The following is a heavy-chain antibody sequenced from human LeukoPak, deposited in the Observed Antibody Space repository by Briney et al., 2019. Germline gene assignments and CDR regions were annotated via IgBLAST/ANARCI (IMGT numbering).Heavy chain of an antibody. J-gene: IGHJ4*02. V-gene: IGHV3-15*01. CDR3: TTGESGSGQIAYGDYGAYFDY. CDR2: LKSKTDGVKT. D-gene: IGHD4-17*01. CDR1: GFSFSKAR. Sequence: GGSPGLSSADPGFSFSKARMSRVRHAPGKGLERVGRLKSKTDGVKTDYAAPVKGRFTISRDHSKNTLYLQMNGLKTGATAVYYCTTGESGSGQIAYGDYGAYFDYWGQGTLVTVSS.